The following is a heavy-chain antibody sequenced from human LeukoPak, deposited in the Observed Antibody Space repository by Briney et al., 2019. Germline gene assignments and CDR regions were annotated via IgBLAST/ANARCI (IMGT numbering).Heavy chain of an antibody. V-gene: IGHV3-23*01. CDR3: AKGYPTSLDY. Sequence: GGSLRLSCAASGFIFSTYSMSWVRRAPGKGLEWVSGISGSGDSTYYADSVKGRFTISRDKSKNTLYLQMNSLRAEDTAVYYCAKGYPTSLDYWGQGTLVTVSS. CDR1: GFIFSTYS. CDR2: ISGSGDST. J-gene: IGHJ4*02. D-gene: IGHD1-26*01.